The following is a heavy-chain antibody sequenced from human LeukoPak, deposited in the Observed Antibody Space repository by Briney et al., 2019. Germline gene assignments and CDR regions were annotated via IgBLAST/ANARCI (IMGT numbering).Heavy chain of an antibody. J-gene: IGHJ6*04. CDR1: GFTFRTYT. CDR2: ISGSADGT. Sequence: GGSLRLSCAASGFTFRTYTMNWIRQAPGEGLQWVPAISGSADGTYYSDSVKGRFTITRDNSNNTLYLQMHSLRVEDTAIYYCARDPSSLSMDVWGKGTTVTVSS. CDR3: ARDPSSLSMDV. V-gene: IGHV3-23*01.